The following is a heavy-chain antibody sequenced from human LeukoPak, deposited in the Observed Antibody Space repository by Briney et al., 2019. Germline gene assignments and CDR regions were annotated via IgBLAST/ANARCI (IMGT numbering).Heavy chain of an antibody. V-gene: IGHV3-30*18. CDR3: AKGLYGDRMDYYYYGMDV. D-gene: IGHD4-17*01. J-gene: IGHJ6*02. Sequence: GGSLRLSCAASGFSFSSYLMHWVRQAPGKGLEWVAVISYDGSNKYYADSVKGRFTISRDNSKNTLYLQMNSLRAEDTAVYYCAKGLYGDRMDYYYYGMDVWGQGTTVTVSS. CDR2: ISYDGSNK. CDR1: GFSFSSYL.